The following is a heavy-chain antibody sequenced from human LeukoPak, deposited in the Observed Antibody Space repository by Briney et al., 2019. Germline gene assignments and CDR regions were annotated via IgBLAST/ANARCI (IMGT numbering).Heavy chain of an antibody. Sequence: NPSETLSLTCTVSGGSISSHYWSWIRQPPGKGLEWIGYIYYGGSTNYNPSLKSRVTISVDTSKNQFSLKLSSVTAADTAVYYCARDLGIAAAGNDYWGQGTLVTVSS. V-gene: IGHV4-59*11. CDR1: GGSISSHY. CDR3: ARDLGIAAAGNDY. J-gene: IGHJ4*02. D-gene: IGHD6-13*01. CDR2: IYYGGST.